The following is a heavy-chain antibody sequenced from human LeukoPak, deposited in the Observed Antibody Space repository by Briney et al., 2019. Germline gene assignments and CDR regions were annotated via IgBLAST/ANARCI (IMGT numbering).Heavy chain of an antibody. V-gene: IGHV4-34*01. J-gene: IGHJ4*02. Sequence: SETLSLTCAVCGGSFSDHYWSWIRQPPGKGLEWIGEISHSGRTDYNPSLKSRVTMSVDTTKYLFSLNLTSMTAADTAVYYCARGPRTGDSGRYLNYWGQGTLVTVSS. D-gene: IGHD3-22*01. CDR3: ARGPRTGDSGRYLNY. CDR2: ISHSGRT. CDR1: GGSFSDHY.